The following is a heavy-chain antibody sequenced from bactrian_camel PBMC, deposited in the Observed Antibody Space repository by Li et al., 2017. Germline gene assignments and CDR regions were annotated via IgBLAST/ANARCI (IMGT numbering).Heavy chain of an antibody. V-gene: IGHV3S63*01. D-gene: IGHD7*01. CDR1: EYWRDLYC. Sequence: HVQLVESGGGSVQAGGSLTLSCSVPSEYWRDLYCVGWFRQAPGKEREGIASYYSLTGMTHYDGSVKGRFTMSPDNGKFTELQMHNLKPEDSAMYYCATSLPQGYAQQVVAGGCWITADWGPGTQVTVS. CDR2: YYSLTGMT. J-gene: IGHJ4*01. CDR3: ATSLPQGYAQQVVAGGCWITAD.